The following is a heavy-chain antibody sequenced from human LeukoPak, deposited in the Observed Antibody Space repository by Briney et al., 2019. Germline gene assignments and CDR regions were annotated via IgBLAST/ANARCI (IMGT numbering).Heavy chain of an antibody. D-gene: IGHD6-19*01. CDR2: ISAGGTTP. CDR1: GFTFSSYA. J-gene: IGHJ6*02. Sequence: GGSLRLSCAASGFTFSSYAMNWVRQAPGKGLEWVSFISAGGTTPYYADSLKGRFTISRDNSKNTLYLQMNSLRAEDTAVYYCAKDTAVAGTGYFYYGMDVWGQGTTVTVSS. CDR3: AKDTAVAGTGYFYYGMDV. V-gene: IGHV3-23*01.